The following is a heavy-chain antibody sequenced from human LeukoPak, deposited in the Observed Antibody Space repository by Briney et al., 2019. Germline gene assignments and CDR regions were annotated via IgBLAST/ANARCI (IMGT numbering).Heavy chain of an antibody. J-gene: IGHJ5*02. D-gene: IGHD3-16*02. Sequence: GASVKVSCKASGYTFSIYGFSWVRQAPGQGLEWMGWISAYNGNTNYAQKFQGRVTMTTDTSTSTAYMELRSLRSDDTAVYYCARIYQNWFDPWGQGTLVTVSS. CDR2: ISAYNGNT. CDR3: ARIYQNWFDP. CDR1: GYTFSIYG. V-gene: IGHV1-18*01.